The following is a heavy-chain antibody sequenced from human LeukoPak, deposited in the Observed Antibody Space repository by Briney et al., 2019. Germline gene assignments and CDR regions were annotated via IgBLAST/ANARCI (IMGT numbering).Heavy chain of an antibody. V-gene: IGHV1-24*01. J-gene: IGHJ3*02. D-gene: IGHD3-22*01. CDR1: GYTLTDLS. CDR2: FDPEDGET. Sequence: ASVKVSCEVSGYTLTDLSMHWVRQAPGKGLEWMGGFDPEDGETIYAQNFQGRVTMTEDTSTDTAYMEVRSLRSEDTAVYYCARDLDTMIVGYDAFDIWGQGTMVTVSS. CDR3: ARDLDTMIVGYDAFDI.